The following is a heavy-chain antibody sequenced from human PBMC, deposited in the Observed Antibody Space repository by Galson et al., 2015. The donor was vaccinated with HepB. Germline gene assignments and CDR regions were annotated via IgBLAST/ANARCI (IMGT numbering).Heavy chain of an antibody. V-gene: IGHV3-11*05. CDR1: GFSFNDYY. J-gene: IGHJ4*02. Sequence: SLRLSCATSGFSFNDYYIAWIRQSPGKGLQWVSHMGRSIDSTHYADSVKGRFTISRDNSKNTLYLQMNSLRAEDTAVYYCAKDRGSWIQLWFKGSDYWGQGTLVTVSS. CDR2: MGRSIDST. CDR3: AKDRGSWIQLWFKGSDY. D-gene: IGHD5-18*01.